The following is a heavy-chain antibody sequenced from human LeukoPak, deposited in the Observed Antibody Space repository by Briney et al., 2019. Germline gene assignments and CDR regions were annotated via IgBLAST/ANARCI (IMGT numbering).Heavy chain of an antibody. CDR2: IYHSGST. Sequence: PSETLSLTCAVSGYSISSGYYWGWIRQPPGKGLEWIGSIYHSGSTYYNPSLKSRVTISVDTSKNQFSLKLSSVTAADTAVYYCARVDSITIFVVGSAFFDYWGQGTLVTVSS. CDR3: ARVDSITIFVVGSAFFDY. D-gene: IGHD3-3*01. J-gene: IGHJ4*02. CDR1: GYSISSGYY. V-gene: IGHV4-38-2*01.